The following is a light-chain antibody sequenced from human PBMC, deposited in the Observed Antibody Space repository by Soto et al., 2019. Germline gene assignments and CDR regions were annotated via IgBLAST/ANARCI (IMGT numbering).Light chain of an antibody. CDR1: QGISNY. CDR2: AAS. J-gene: IGKJ3*01. V-gene: IGKV1-9*01. CDR3: HQVNSSPFT. Sequence: DIQLTQSPSFPSASIGDRVTITCRASQGISNYLAWYQQKPGKAPKLLIFAASTLQSGVPSRFSGSGSGTEFTLTISSLQPEDGATYWCHQVNSSPFTFGPVTKVDIK.